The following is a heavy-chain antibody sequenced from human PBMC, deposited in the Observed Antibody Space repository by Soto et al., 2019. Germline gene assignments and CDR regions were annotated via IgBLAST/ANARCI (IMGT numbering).Heavy chain of an antibody. CDR1: GFTFSSYW. CDR2: INSDGSST. CDR3: ARDPNYYDSSGYLFYYYYGMDV. J-gene: IGHJ6*02. V-gene: IGHV3-74*01. Sequence: PGGYLRLSCAASGFTFSSYWMHWVRQAPGKGLVWVSRINSDGSSTSYADSVKGRFTISRDNAKNTLYLQMNSLRAEGTAVYYCARDPNYYDSSGYLFYYYYGMDVCGQGTTVIVSS. D-gene: IGHD3-22*01.